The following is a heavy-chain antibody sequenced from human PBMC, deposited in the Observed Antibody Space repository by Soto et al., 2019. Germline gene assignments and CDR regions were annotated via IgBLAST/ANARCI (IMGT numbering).Heavy chain of an antibody. J-gene: IGHJ4*02. CDR3: ARRGSGSYYDY. Sequence: EVQLLESGGGLVQPGGSLRLSCAASGFTFSSYAMRWVRQAPGQGLEWVSAIRGSGGSTYYADSVKGRFTISRDNSKSTLYLQMNSLRAEDTAVYYCARRGSGSYYDYWGQGTLVTVSS. CDR2: IRGSGGST. V-gene: IGHV3-23*01. D-gene: IGHD1-26*01. CDR1: GFTFSSYA.